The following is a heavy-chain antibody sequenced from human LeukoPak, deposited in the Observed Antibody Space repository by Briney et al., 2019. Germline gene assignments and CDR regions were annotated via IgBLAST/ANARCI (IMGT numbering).Heavy chain of an antibody. V-gene: IGHV1-18*01. CDR2: ISAYNGNT. Sequence: GASVKVSCKASGYTFTSYGISWVRQAPGQGLEWMGWISAYNGNTNYAQKLQGRVTTTTDTSTSTAYMELRSLRSDDTAVYYCARSYSSSWYYYYYYMDVWGKGTTVTVS. J-gene: IGHJ6*03. CDR3: ARSYSSSWYYYYYYMDV. CDR1: GYTFTSYG. D-gene: IGHD6-13*01.